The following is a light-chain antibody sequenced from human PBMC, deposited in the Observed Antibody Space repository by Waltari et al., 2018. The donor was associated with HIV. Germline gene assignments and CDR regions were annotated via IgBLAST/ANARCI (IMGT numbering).Light chain of an antibody. Sequence: QTVVTQEPSLSVAPGGTVTLTCVLRSGTVPPSYCPSWYQQTPGQAPRTLIYSTNTRSSRVPVRFSVSILGNKAALTITGAQADDESVYYCSLYMGGGIWVFGGGTKLTVL. CDR1: SGTVPPSYC. CDR2: STN. V-gene: IGLV8-61*01. CDR3: SLYMGGGIWV. J-gene: IGLJ3*02.